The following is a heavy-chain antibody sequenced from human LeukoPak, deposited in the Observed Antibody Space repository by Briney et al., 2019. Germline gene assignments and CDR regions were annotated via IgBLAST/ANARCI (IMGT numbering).Heavy chain of an antibody. CDR3: ARGRYYYGSGSYYSCYFDY. CDR1: GYTFTGYY. D-gene: IGHD3-10*01. J-gene: IGHJ4*02. CDR2: INPNSGGT. V-gene: IGHV1-2*04. Sequence: ASVKVSCKASGYTFTGYYMHWVRQAPGQGLEWMGWINPNSGGTNYAQKFQGWVTMTRDTSISTAYMELSRLRSDDTAVYYCARGRYYYGSGSYYSCYFDYWGQGTLVTVSS.